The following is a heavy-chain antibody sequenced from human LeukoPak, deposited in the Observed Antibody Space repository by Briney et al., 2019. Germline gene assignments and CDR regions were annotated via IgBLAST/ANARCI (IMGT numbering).Heavy chain of an antibody. J-gene: IGHJ4*02. D-gene: IGHD3-16*01. CDR2: IYYSGST. CDR1: GVSISSHY. Sequence: SETLSLTCTVSGVSISSHYWSWIRQPPGKGLEWIGYIYYSGSTNCNPSLKSRATMSVDTSKNQLSLKLSSVTAADTAVYYCARVAGDNSLDYWGQGTLVTVSS. CDR3: ARVAGDNSLDY. V-gene: IGHV4-59*11.